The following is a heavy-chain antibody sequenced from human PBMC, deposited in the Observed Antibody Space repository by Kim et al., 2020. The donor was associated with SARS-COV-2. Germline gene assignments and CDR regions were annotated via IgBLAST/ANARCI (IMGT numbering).Heavy chain of an antibody. J-gene: IGHJ4*02. CDR3: ARVPRIAAAGTGYFDY. V-gene: IGHV4-39*01. Sequence: SLKIRVTISVDTSKNQFYLKLSSVTAADTAVYYCARVPRIAAAGTGYFDYWGQGTLVTVSS. D-gene: IGHD6-13*01.